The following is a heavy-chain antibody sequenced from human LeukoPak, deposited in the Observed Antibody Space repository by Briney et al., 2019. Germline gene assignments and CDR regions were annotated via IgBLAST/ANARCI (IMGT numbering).Heavy chain of an antibody. CDR3: ASTLLWFGELLGLFDY. J-gene: IGHJ4*02. V-gene: IGHV3-11*04. D-gene: IGHD3-10*01. CDR2: ISSSGSTI. Sequence: PGGSLKLSCAASGFTYSDYYMSWIRQAPGEELESVSNISSSGSTIYYGDSVKGRFTISRDNAKNSLYLQMNSLRAEDTAVYYCASTLLWFGELLGLFDYWGQGTLVTVSS. CDR1: GFTYSDYY.